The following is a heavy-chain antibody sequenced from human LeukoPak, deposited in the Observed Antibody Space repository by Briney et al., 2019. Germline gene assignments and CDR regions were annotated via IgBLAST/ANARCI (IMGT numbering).Heavy chain of an antibody. CDR1: GGSISSSNW. J-gene: IGHJ5*02. V-gene: IGHV4-4*02. CDR3: ARGGGSGGDYLANWFDP. Sequence: SETLSLTCAVSGGSISSSNWWSWVRQPPGKGLEWIGEIYHSGSTNYNPSLKSRVTISVDTSKNQFSLKLSSVTAADTAVYYCARGGGSGGDYLANWFDPWGQGTLVTVPS. D-gene: IGHD4-17*01. CDR2: IYHSGST.